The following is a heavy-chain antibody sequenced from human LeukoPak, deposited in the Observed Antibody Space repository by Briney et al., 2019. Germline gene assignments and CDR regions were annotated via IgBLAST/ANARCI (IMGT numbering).Heavy chain of an antibody. Sequence: GESLKISCKGSGYSFTTYWIGWVRQMPGKGLEWMWIIYPGDSDTRYSPSLQGQVTISVDKSISTTYLQWSSLKASDTAMYYCARLYYDHVWGTYRPSCFDYWGQGTLVTVSS. CDR1: GYSFTTYW. CDR3: ARLYYDHVWGTYRPSCFDY. V-gene: IGHV5-51*01. J-gene: IGHJ4*02. CDR2: IYPGDSDT. D-gene: IGHD3-16*02.